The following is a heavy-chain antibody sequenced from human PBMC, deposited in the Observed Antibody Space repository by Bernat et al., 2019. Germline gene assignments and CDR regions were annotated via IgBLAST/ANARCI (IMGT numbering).Heavy chain of an antibody. Sequence: QVQLQESGPGLVKPSETLSLTCTVSGGSISSDSWSWIRQPPGKGLEWIGSIYYSGSTYYNPSLKSRVTISVDTSKNQFSLKLSSVTAADTAVYYCASEGYSGYDPFDYWGQGTLVTVSS. CDR3: ASEGYSGYDPFDY. J-gene: IGHJ4*02. CDR2: IYYSGST. V-gene: IGHV4-59*05. CDR1: GGSISSDS. D-gene: IGHD5-12*01.